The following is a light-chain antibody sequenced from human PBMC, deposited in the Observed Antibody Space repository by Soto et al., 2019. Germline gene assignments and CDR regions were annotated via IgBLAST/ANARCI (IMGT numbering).Light chain of an antibody. CDR1: QGISNY. Sequence: DIPMTQSPSSLSASVGDRVTIACRASQGISNYLVWYQLKPGKVPKLLLYAASTLQSGVPSRFSGSGSGTDFTLTITSLQPEDVATYYCQKYNGDQWTFGQGTKVEIK. V-gene: IGKV1-27*01. CDR3: QKYNGDQWT. CDR2: AAS. J-gene: IGKJ1*01.